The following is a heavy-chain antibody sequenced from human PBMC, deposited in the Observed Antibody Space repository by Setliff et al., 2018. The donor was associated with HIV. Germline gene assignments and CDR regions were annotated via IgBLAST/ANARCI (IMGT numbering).Heavy chain of an antibody. V-gene: IGHV3-20*04. CDR1: GFTFSSYA. Sequence: SGGSLRLSCAASGFTFSSYAMSWVRQAPGKGLEWVSGINWNGGSTGYADSVKGRFTISRDNAKNSLHLQMNSLRAEDTAIYYCAKQMKSMGPYDGFDIWGQGTMVTVSS. D-gene: IGHD3-10*01. J-gene: IGHJ3*02. CDR3: AKQMKSMGPYDGFDI. CDR2: INWNGGST.